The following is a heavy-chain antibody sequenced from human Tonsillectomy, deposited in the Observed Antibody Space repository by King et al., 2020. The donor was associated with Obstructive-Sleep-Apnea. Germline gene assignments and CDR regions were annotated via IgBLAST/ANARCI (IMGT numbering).Heavy chain of an antibody. V-gene: IGHV4-39*07. J-gene: IGHJ4*02. CDR2: IYYNGNT. CDR1: VGSISSSTYY. CDR3: AREPYFQFSGSDY. D-gene: IGHD6-19*01. Sequence: QLQESGPGLVKPSETLSLTCTVSVGSISSSTYYWGWIRQPPGKGLEWIGTIYYNGNTHHNPSLKSRVTMSIDASKNQFSLKLRSVTAADTAVYYCAREPYFQFSGSDYWGQGTLVTVTS.